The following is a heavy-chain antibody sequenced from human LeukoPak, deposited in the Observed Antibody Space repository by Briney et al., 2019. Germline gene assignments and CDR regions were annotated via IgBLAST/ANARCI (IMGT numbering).Heavy chain of an antibody. V-gene: IGHV3-7*01. J-gene: IGHJ4*02. CDR2: IKQDGSEK. D-gene: IGHD3-22*01. Sequence: GGSLRLSCAASGFTFSSYWMSWVRQAPGKGLEWVANIKQDGSEKYYVVSVKGRFTISRDNAKNSLYLQMNSLRAEDTAVYYCARADSSGYYLFDYWGQGTLVTVSS. CDR3: ARADSSGYYLFDY. CDR1: GFTFSSYW.